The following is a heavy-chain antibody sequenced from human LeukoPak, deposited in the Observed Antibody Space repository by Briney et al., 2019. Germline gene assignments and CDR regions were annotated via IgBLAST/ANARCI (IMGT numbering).Heavy chain of an antibody. J-gene: IGHJ4*02. V-gene: IGHV3-30-3*01. CDR2: ISYDGSNK. D-gene: IGHD4-17*01. CDR3: AGGDYVNY. Sequence: GRSLRLSWAASGFTFSSYAMHWVRQAPGKGLEWVAVISYDGSNKYYADSVKGRFTISRDNSKNTLYLQMNSLRAEDTAVYYCAGGDYVNYWGQGTLVTVSS. CDR1: GFTFSSYA.